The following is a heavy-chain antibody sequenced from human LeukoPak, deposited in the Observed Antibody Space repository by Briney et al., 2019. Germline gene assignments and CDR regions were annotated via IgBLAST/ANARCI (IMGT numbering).Heavy chain of an antibody. D-gene: IGHD1-7*01. V-gene: IGHV3-33*01. CDR3: ARVKTGTYYMDV. CDR1: GFTFSSYG. J-gene: IGHJ6*03. CDR2: IWYDGSNK. Sequence: PGGALRLSCAASGFTFSSYGMHWVRQAPGKGLEWVAVIWYDGSNKYYADSVKGRFTISRDNSKNTLYLQMNSLRAEDTAVYYCARVKTGTYYMDVWGKGTTVTVSS.